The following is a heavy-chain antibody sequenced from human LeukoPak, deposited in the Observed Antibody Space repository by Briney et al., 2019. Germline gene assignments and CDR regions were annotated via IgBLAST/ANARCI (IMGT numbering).Heavy chain of an antibody. CDR1: GFTFSAYW. V-gene: IGHV3-74*01. J-gene: IGHJ4*02. CDR3: AKGGAKYTMIVD. D-gene: IGHD3-22*01. Sequence: GGSLRLSCAASGFTFSAYWMHWVRQVPGKGLVWVSRINNDGTATFFADSVKGRFTISRDNSKNTLYLQMNSLRAEDTAVYYCAKGGAKYTMIVDWGQGTLVTVSS. CDR2: INNDGTAT.